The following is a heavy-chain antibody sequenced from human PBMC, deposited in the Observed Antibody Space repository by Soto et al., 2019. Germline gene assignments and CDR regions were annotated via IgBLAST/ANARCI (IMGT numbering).Heavy chain of an antibody. CDR2: IYYSGST. V-gene: IGHV4-59*08. D-gene: IGHD2-2*01. Sequence: PSETLSLTCAVSGGSISSYYWSWIRQPPGKGLEWIGYIYYSGSTNYNPSLKSRVTISVDTSKNQFSLKLSSVTAADTAVYYCARHTPFLSCSSTSCYVAFDIWGQGTMVTVSS. CDR3: ARHTPFLSCSSTSCYVAFDI. J-gene: IGHJ3*02. CDR1: GGSISSYY.